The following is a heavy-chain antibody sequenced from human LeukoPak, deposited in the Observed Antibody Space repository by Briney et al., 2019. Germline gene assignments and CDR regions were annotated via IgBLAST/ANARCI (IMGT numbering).Heavy chain of an antibody. D-gene: IGHD6-13*01. CDR1: GFTFSSYS. CDR3: ARPSSSSGSFN. Sequence: GGSLRLSCAASGFTFSSYSMNWVRQAPGKGLEWVSYISSSSSTIYYADSVKGRFTISRDNAKNSLYLQMNSLRAGDTAVYYCARPSSSSGSFNWGQGTLVTVSS. CDR2: ISSSSSTI. J-gene: IGHJ4*02. V-gene: IGHV3-48*04.